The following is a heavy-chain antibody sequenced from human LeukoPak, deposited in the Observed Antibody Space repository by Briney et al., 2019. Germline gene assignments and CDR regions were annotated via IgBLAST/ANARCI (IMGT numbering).Heavy chain of an antibody. Sequence: ASVKVSCKASGYTFTSYDINWVRQATGQGLEWMGWMNPISGSTGYAQKFQGRVTMTRNTSISTAYMELSSLRSEDTAVYYCARDPSSGGDYWGQGTLVTVSS. J-gene: IGHJ4*02. CDR2: MNPISGST. CDR1: GYTFTSYD. V-gene: IGHV1-8*01. D-gene: IGHD6-19*01. CDR3: ARDPSSGGDY.